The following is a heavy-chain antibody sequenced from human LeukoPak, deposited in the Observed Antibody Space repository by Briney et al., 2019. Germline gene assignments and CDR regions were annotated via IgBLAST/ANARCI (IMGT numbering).Heavy chain of an antibody. CDR2: IASDGSST. V-gene: IGHV3-74*01. Sequence: GGSLRLSCAASGFTFSSYWMNWVRQAPGKGLVWVSRIASDGSSTTYADSVKGRFSISRDNAKNTLYLQMNSLRVEDTAAYYCARGRPHGNDYWGQGTLVTVSS. CDR1: GFTFSSYW. J-gene: IGHJ4*02. CDR3: ARGRPHGNDY. D-gene: IGHD4-23*01.